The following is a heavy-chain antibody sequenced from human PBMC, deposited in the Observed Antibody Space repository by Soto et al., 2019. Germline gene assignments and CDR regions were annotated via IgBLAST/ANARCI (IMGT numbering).Heavy chain of an antibody. V-gene: IGHV3-33*01. J-gene: IGHJ4*02. CDR2: IWYDGSNK. CDR1: GFTFSSYG. Sequence: QVQLVESGGGVVQPGRSLRLSCAASGFTFSSYGMHWVRQAPGKGLEWVAVIWYDGSNKYYADSVKGRFTISRDNSKNTRYLQMNSLRAEDTAVYYCARDPSGRKWFSPGHWGQGTLVTVSS. CDR3: ARDPSGRKWFSPGH. D-gene: IGHD3-22*01.